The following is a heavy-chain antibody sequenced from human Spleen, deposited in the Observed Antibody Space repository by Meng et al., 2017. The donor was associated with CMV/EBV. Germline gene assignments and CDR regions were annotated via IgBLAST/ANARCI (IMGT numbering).Heavy chain of an antibody. J-gene: IGHJ5*02. V-gene: IGHV1-2*02. D-gene: IGHD5-12*01. CDR2: INPNSGGT. CDR3: ARDSGYLGWFDP. Sequence: ASVKVSCKASGYTFIGYYMYWVRQAPGQGLEWMGWINPNSGGTSSAQKFQGRVTMTRDTSITTAYMELSRLISDDTAVYYCARDSGYLGWFDPWGQGTLVTVSS. CDR1: GYTFIGYY.